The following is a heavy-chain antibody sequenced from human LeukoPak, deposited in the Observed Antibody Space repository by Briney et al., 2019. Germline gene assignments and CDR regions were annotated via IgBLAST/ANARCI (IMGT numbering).Heavy chain of an antibody. V-gene: IGHV1-2*02. J-gene: IGHJ3*02. Sequence: ASVKVSCKASGYTFSDNHMHWARQAPGQGLEWMGWISPNSGGTNYAQKFRGRVTMTRDTSISTAYMELSGLTPDDTAVYYCARRTGDGAFDIWGQGTVVTVSS. CDR1: GYTFSDNH. D-gene: IGHD7-27*01. CDR2: ISPNSGGT. CDR3: ARRTGDGAFDI.